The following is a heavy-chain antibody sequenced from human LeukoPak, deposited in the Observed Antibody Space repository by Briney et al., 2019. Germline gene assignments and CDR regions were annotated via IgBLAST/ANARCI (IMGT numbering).Heavy chain of an antibody. J-gene: IGHJ4*02. CDR1: GGSISSYY. D-gene: IGHD3-16*01. CDR2: SYTSGSP. V-gene: IGHV4-4*07. CDR3: ARSGGSGFQLDN. Sequence: SETLSLTXTVSGGSISSYYWSWIRQPAGKGLEWIGRSYTSGSPNYNPSLKGRVTMSVDTSKNQFPLKLSSVTAADTAVYYCARSGGSGFQLDNWGQGTLATVSS.